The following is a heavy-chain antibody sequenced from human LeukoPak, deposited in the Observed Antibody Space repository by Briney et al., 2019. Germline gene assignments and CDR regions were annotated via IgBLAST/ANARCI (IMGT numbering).Heavy chain of an antibody. J-gene: IGHJ4*02. V-gene: IGHV1-18*01. CDR3: AREIAVAGYFDY. CDR1: GYTFTSYG. Sequence: ASVKVSFKASGYTFTSYGISWVRQAPGQGLEWMGWISAYNGNTNYAQKLQGRVTMTTDTSTSTAYMELRSLRSDDTAVYYCAREIAVAGYFDYWGQGTLVTVSS. D-gene: IGHD6-19*01. CDR2: ISAYNGNT.